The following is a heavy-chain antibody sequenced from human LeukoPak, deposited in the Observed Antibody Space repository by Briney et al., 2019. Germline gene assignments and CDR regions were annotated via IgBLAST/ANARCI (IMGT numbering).Heavy chain of an antibody. CDR1: GFTFSSYG. CDR3: AKDREVVVISFDY. V-gene: IGHV3-30*02. Sequence: GGSLRLSCAASGFTFSSYGMHWVRQAPGKGLEWVAFIRYDGSNKYYADSVKGRFTISRDNSKNTLYLQINSLRAEDTAVYYCAKDREVVVISFDYWGQGTLVTVSS. D-gene: IGHD3-22*01. CDR2: IRYDGSNK. J-gene: IGHJ4*02.